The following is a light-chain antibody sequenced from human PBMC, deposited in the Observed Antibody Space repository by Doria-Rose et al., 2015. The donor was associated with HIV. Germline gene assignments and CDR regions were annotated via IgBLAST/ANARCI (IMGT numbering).Light chain of an antibody. J-gene: IGKJ2*01. CDR3: QQYGSSPPYT. V-gene: IGKV3-20*01. CDR1: QSVSSSY. CDR2: GAS. Sequence: EIVLTQSPGTLSLSPGERATLSCRASQSVSSSYLAWYQQKPGQAPRLLIYGASSRATGIPDRFSGSGSATDFTLTISRLEPEDFAVYYCQQYGSSPPYTFGQGTKPEIK.